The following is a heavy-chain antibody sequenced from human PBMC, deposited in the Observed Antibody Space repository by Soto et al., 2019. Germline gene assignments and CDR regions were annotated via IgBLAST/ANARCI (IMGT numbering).Heavy chain of an antibody. CDR2: INHSGST. J-gene: IGHJ6*03. CDR3: ARESNYHMDV. Sequence: SETLSLTCAVYGGSFSDYSWTWIRQPPGKGLEWIGEINHSGSTNYKLSLKGRVTISVDTSKNQFSLKLSSVTAADTAVYYCARESNYHMDVWGKGTTVTVSS. V-gene: IGHV4-34*01. CDR1: GGSFSDYS.